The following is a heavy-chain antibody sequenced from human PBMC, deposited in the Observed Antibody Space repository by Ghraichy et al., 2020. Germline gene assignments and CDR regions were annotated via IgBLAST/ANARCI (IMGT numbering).Heavy chain of an antibody. CDR2: ISGSGGST. J-gene: IGHJ5*02. CDR3: AKDRPPAYYYGSGSPIRAGPGRSGFDP. V-gene: IGHV3-23*01. Sequence: GGSLRLSCAASGFTFSSYAMSWVRQAPGKGLEWVSAISGSGGSTYYADSGKGRFTISRDNSKNTLYLQMNSLRAEDTAVYYCAKDRPPAYYYGSGSPIRAGPGRSGFDPWGQGTLVTVSS. CDR1: GFTFSSYA. D-gene: IGHD3-10*01.